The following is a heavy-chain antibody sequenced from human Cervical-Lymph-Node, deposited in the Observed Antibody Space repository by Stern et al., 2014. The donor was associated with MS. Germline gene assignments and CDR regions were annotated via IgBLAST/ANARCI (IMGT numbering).Heavy chain of an antibody. D-gene: IGHD3-10*01. CDR3: ATGAGDNWFDP. CDR1: GD. V-gene: IGHV1-69*08. Sequence: QVQLVQSGADVKKPGSSVRVSCKASGDISWLRQAPGQGLESRGSIIRPVGTAHYTQIFQGRLTITADKATNPTYMELSSLRSDDTAIYYCATGAGDNWFDPWGQGTLVSVSS. J-gene: IGHJ5*02. CDR2: IIRPVGTA.